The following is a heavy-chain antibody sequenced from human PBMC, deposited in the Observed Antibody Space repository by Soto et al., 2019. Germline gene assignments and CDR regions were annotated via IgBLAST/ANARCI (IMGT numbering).Heavy chain of an antibody. V-gene: IGHV3-53*02. Sequence: EVRLVETGGGLVQPGGSLRLSCAASDFSISHNYMTWGRQAPGKGLEWVTLIYTTRNTAYEDSAKGRFTISRDNSRNTLYLQMNSLRPEDTAVYYCARVDSSSGWGWLDPWGPGTLVTVSS. CDR1: DFSISHNY. D-gene: IGHD3-22*01. CDR2: IYTTRNT. J-gene: IGHJ5*02. CDR3: ARVDSSSGWGWLDP.